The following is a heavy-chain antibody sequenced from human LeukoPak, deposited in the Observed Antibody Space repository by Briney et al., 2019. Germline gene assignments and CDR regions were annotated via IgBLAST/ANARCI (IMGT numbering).Heavy chain of an antibody. CDR1: GFTFSSYA. CDR3: ARIIINSGYSYGIDF. Sequence: PGGSLRLSCAASGFTFSSYAMSWVRQAPGKGLEWVSAISGSGGSTYYADSVKGRFTISRDNSKNTLFLQMNSLRADDTAVYYCARIIINSGYSYGIDFWGQGTLVTVSS. CDR2: ISGSGGST. J-gene: IGHJ4*02. D-gene: IGHD5-12*01. V-gene: IGHV3-23*01.